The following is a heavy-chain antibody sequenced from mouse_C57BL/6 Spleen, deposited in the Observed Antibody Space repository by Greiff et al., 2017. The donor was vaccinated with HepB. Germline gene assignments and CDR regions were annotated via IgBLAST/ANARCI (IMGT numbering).Heavy chain of an antibody. D-gene: IGHD2-3*01. CDR3: ARDGDDGFYLAY. V-gene: IGHV5-4*01. CDR2: ISDGGSYT. CDR1: GFTFSSYA. J-gene: IGHJ2*01. Sequence: EVKVVESGGGLVKPGGSLKLSCAASGFTFSSYAMSWVRQTPEKRLEWVATISDGGSYTYYPDNVKGRFTISRDNAKNNLYLQVSHLKSEDTAMDYCARDGDDGFYLAYWGQGTTLTVSS.